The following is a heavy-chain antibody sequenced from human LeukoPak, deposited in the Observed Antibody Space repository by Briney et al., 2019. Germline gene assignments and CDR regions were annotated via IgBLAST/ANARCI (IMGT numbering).Heavy chain of an antibody. V-gene: IGHV4-34*01. D-gene: IGHD6-6*01. Sequence: SETLSPTCAVYGGSFSGYYWSWIRQPPGKGLEWIGEINHSGSTNYNPSLKSRVTISVDTSKNQFSLKLSSVTAADTAVYYCARGYFGSSSRTNWFDPWGQGTLVTVSS. CDR3: ARGYFGSSSRTNWFDP. CDR1: GGSFSGYY. J-gene: IGHJ5*02. CDR2: INHSGST.